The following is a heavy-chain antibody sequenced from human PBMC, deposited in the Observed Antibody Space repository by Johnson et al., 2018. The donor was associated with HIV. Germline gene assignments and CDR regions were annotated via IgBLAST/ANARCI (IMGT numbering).Heavy chain of an antibody. J-gene: IGHJ3*02. CDR2: MSYDGINK. CDR1: GFTFSSNP. CDR3: ARGRHSSGYYTAAFDI. D-gene: IGHD3-22*01. V-gene: IGHV3-30-3*01. Sequence: QVQLVESGGGVVQPGRSLRLSCAASGFTFSSNPMHWVRQAPGKGLEWVAVMSYDGINKYYADSVKGRITISRANAKNSLHLQMNSLGAEDTALYYCARGRHSSGYYTAAFDIWGQGTMVTVSS.